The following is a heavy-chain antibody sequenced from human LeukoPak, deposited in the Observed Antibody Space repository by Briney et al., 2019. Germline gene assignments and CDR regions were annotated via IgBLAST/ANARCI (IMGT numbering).Heavy chain of an antibody. Sequence: GGSLRLSCVGSGFTFSDYCMSWIRQAPGKGLEWVSYICSSVSTIYYADSVKGRFTISRDNAKNSLYLQMNSLRAEDTAVYYCARDGHYYGSGDHWGQGTLVTVSS. CDR1: GFTFSDYC. V-gene: IGHV3-11*01. J-gene: IGHJ4*02. CDR3: ARDGHYYGSGDH. D-gene: IGHD3-10*01. CDR2: ICSSVSTI.